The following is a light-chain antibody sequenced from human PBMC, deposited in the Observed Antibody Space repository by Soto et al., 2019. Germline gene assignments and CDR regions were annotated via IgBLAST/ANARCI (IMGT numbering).Light chain of an antibody. CDR1: QSVSST. CDR2: GAS. J-gene: IGKJ1*01. CDR3: QQYNNWSPWT. V-gene: IGKV3-15*01. Sequence: EIVMTQSPATLSVSPGERATLSCRASQSVSSTLAWYQQKPGQAPRLLIYGASTRATGIPARFSGSGSGTEFTLTISSLQSEAFAVYYCQQYNNWSPWTFGQGTKVESK.